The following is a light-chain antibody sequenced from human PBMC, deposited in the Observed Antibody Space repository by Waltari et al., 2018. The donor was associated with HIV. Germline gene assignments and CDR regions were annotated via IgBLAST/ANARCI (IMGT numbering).Light chain of an antibody. J-gene: IGLJ1*01. CDR3: CSYADSPPYV. CDR2: EVS. CDR1: SSDVGSYNL. Sequence: SDLTQPASVSGFPGQSITISCTGTSSDVGSYNLVSWYQQHPGKAPKLMVYEVSKRPSGVSNRFSGSKSGNTASLTISGLQAEDEADYYCCSYADSPPYVFGTGTKVTVL. V-gene: IGLV2-23*02.